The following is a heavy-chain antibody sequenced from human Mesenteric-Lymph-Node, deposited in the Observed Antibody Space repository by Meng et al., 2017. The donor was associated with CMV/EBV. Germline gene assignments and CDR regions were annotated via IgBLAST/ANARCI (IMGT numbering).Heavy chain of an antibody. J-gene: IGHJ4*02. CDR3: ARDRRYCSGTSCYIFMTVTPEY. Sequence: ASVKVSCKASGYTFTGYYIHWVRQAPGQGLEWMGWINPKSGGTNYAQKFQGRVTMTRDTSISTAYMELNSLTSDDTAVYYCARDRRYCSGTSCYIFMTVTPEYWGQGTLVTVSS. CDR2: INPKSGGT. CDR1: GYTFTGYY. D-gene: IGHD2-2*02. V-gene: IGHV1-2*02.